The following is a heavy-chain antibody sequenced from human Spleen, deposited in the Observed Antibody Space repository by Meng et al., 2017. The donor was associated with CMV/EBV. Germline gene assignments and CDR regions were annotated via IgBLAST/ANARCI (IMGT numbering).Heavy chain of an antibody. CDR2: IIPKSPTA. Sequence: SVKVSCKASGGTISSNVIHWVRQAPGQGLEWMGGIIPKSPTAKYAPGFQGRVTISTDESTNTLYLELSSLRSDDTAVYYCARTYISGWPNLPIDYWGQGTLVTVSS. J-gene: IGHJ4*02. CDR3: ARTYISGWPNLPIDY. D-gene: IGHD6-19*01. CDR1: GGTISSNV. V-gene: IGHV1-69*05.